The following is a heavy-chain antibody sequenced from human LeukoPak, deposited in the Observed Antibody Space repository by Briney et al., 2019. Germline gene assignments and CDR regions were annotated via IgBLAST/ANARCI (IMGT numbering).Heavy chain of an antibody. V-gene: IGHV4-59*08. Sequence: SETLSLTCTVSGGSISSYYWSWIRQPPGKGLEWIGYIYYSGSTNHNPSLKSRVTISVDTSKNQFSLKLSSVTAADTAVYYCARLVGGSGWFDYWGQGTLVTVSS. CDR3: ARLVGGSGWFDY. CDR2: IYYSGST. CDR1: GGSISSYY. J-gene: IGHJ5*01. D-gene: IGHD6-19*01.